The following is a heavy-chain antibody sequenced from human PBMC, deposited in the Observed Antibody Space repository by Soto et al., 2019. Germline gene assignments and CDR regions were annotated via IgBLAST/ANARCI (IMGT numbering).Heavy chain of an antibody. V-gene: IGHV4-59*08. CDR2: IYYSGST. J-gene: IGHJ5*02. Sequence: QVQLQESGPGLVKPSETLSLTCTVSGGSISSYYWSWIRQPPGKGLEWIGYIYYSGSTNYNPSLKRRVTISVDTSKNHFSPRLSSVTAADTAVYYCARSAATWFDPWGQGTLVTVSS. CDR1: GGSISSYY. CDR3: ARSAATWFDP.